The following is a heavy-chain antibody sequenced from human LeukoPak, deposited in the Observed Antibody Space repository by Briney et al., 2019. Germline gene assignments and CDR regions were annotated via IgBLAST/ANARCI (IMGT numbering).Heavy chain of an antibody. CDR2: INTNTRNP. CDR1: GYTFTSYA. CDR3: ARDKYQLPYEIDY. J-gene: IGHJ4*02. Sequence: ASVKVSCKASGYTFTSYAMHWVRQAPGQGLEWMGWINTNTRNPTYAQGFTGRFVFSLDTSLSTAYLQISSLKAEDTAVYYCARDKYQLPYEIDYWGQGTLVTVSS. D-gene: IGHD2-2*01. V-gene: IGHV7-4-1*02.